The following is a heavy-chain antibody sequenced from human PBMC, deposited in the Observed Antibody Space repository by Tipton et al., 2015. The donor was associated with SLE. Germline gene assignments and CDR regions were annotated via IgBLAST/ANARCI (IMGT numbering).Heavy chain of an antibody. J-gene: IGHJ3*02. CDR3: ARDTAHYGSGDGAFDI. Sequence: GLVKPSQTLSLTCAISGESVSSNGASWNWIRQSPSRGLEWLGRTYYRSKWYHQYADSVKSRITINPDTAKNQFSLKLSSVTAADTAVYYCARDTAHYGSGDGAFDIWGQGTMVTVSS. CDR2: TYYRSKWYH. V-gene: IGHV6-1*01. CDR1: GESVSSNGAS. D-gene: IGHD3-10*01.